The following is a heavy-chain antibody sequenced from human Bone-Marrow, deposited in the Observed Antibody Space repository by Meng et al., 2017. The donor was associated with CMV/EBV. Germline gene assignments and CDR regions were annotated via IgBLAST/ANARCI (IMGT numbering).Heavy chain of an antibody. V-gene: IGHV3-23*03. Sequence: FTFSSYAMRWVRRAPGEVLEWVSVIYSGGSSTYYADSVKGRFTISKDNSKNTLYLQMNSLRAEDTAVYYCAKGYYDFWSGYDPFDYWGQGTLVTISS. J-gene: IGHJ4*02. D-gene: IGHD3-3*01. CDR3: AKGYYDFWSGYDPFDY. CDR2: IYSGGSST. CDR1: FTFSSYA.